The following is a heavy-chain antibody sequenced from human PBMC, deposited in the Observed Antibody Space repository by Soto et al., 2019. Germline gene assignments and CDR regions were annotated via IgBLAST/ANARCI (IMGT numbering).Heavy chain of an antibody. CDR1: GFTFSVYW. Sequence: EVQLVESGGGLVQPGGSLRLSCAASGFTFSVYWMHWVRQAPGKGLVWVSRIDSDGSTTSYADSVTGRFTISRDNAKSTLYLQMNRLRAEDAAVYYCARPGDSNCGPGVAVWGQGTTVTVSS. D-gene: IGHD4-4*01. V-gene: IGHV3-74*01. CDR3: ARPGDSNCGPGVAV. CDR2: IDSDGSTT. J-gene: IGHJ6*02.